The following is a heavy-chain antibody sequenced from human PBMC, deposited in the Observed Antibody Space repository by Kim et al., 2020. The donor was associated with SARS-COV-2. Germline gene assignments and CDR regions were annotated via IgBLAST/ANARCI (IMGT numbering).Heavy chain of an antibody. CDR3: ATPASTDGWYFDY. D-gene: IGHD6-19*01. Sequence: GGSLRLSCAASGFRFSNYEMNWVRQTPGKGLEWISYFSSISRSIYYADSVRGRFTISRDNAKNSLYLQMNSLRAEDTAVYYCATPASTDGWYFDYWGRGTLVTVSS. J-gene: IGHJ4*02. CDR2: FSSISRSI. V-gene: IGHV3-48*03. CDR1: GFRFSNYE.